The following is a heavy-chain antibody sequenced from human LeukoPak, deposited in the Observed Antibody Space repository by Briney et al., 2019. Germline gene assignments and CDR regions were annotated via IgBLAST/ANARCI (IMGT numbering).Heavy chain of an antibody. J-gene: IGHJ3*02. V-gene: IGHV3-23*01. D-gene: IGHD1-26*01. CDR3: AKDRRGRSYYAATLDI. Sequence: GGSLRLSCAASGFTFSSYAMSWVRQAPGKGLEWVSGISDSGDITYYADSVKGRFTISRDNSKNTLYVQMNSLRVEDTAVYYCAKDRRGRSYYAATLDIWGQGTMVTVSS. CDR2: ISDSGDIT. CDR1: GFTFSSYA.